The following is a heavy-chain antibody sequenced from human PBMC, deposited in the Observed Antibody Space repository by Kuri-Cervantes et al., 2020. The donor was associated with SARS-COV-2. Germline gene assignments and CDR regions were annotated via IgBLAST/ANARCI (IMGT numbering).Heavy chain of an antibody. CDR1: GFTFSSYG. D-gene: IGHD3-22*01. V-gene: IGHV3-33*01. J-gene: IGHJ5*02. CDR2: IWYDGSNK. CDR3: ARAEDYYDSSGYYWFDP. Sequence: GESLKISCAASGFTFSSYGMHWVRQAPGKGLEWVAVIWYDGSNKYYADSVKGRFTISRDNSKNTLYLQMNSLRAEDTAVYYCARAEDYYDSSGYYWFDPWGQGTLVTVSS.